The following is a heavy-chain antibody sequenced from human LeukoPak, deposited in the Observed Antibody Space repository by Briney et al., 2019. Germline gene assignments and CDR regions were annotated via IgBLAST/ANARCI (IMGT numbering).Heavy chain of an antibody. CDR2: ISSSGSTI. J-gene: IGHJ5*02. CDR1: GSTFSSYE. D-gene: IGHD6-13*01. Sequence: GGSLRLSCAASGSTFSSYEMNWVRQAPGKGLEWVSYISSSGSTIYYADSVKGRFTISRDNAKNSLYLQMNSLRAEDTAVYCCASLWYSSQNGFDPWGKGTLVTVSS. CDR3: ASLWYSSQNGFDP. V-gene: IGHV3-48*03.